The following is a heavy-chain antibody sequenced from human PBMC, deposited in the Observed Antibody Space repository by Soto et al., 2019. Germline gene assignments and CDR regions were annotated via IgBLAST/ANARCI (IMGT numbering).Heavy chain of an antibody. Sequence: LSLTSTVSGGSISSYYWSWIRQPAEKGLEWIGRIYTSGSTNYNPSLKSRVTMSVDTSKNQFSLKLSSVTAADTAVYYCARDRYYYDSSGYYHKLGYFQHWGQGTLVTVSS. CDR2: IYTSGST. D-gene: IGHD3-22*01. V-gene: IGHV4-4*07. CDR3: ARDRYYYDSSGYYHKLGYFQH. CDR1: GGSISSYY. J-gene: IGHJ1*01.